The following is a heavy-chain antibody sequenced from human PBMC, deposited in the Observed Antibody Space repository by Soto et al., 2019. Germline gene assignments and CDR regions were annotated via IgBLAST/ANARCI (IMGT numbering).Heavy chain of an antibody. V-gene: IGHV3-23*01. CDR3: AKPPRDFWGDYTYTWFDP. J-gene: IGHJ5*02. CDR2: ISGSGGNT. CDR1: GFTFSSYS. Sequence: LRLSCAASGFTFSSYSMTWVRQAPGKGLEWVSTISGSGGNTYYADSVKGQFTISRDNSRNTLYLQMNSLRAEDTAVYYCAKPPRDFWGDYTYTWFDPWGQGTLVTVSS. D-gene: IGHD3-3*01.